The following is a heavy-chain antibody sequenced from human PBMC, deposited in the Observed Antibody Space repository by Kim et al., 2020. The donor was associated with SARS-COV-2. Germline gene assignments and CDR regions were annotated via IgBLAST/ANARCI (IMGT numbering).Heavy chain of an antibody. CDR2: ISSSGSTI. J-gene: IGHJ2*01. CDR1: GFTFSSYE. V-gene: IGHV3-48*03. CDR3: ARDRIYYSIEYQLLRHPIYWYFDL. D-gene: IGHD2-2*01. Sequence: GGSLRLSCAASGFTFSSYEMNWVRQAPGKGLEWVSYISSSGSTIYYADSVKGRFTISRDNAKNSLYLQMNSLRAEDTAVYYCARDRIYYSIEYQLLRHPIYWYFDLWGRGTLVTVSS.